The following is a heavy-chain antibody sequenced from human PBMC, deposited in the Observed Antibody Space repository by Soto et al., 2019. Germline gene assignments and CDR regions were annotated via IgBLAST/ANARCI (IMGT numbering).Heavy chain of an antibody. Sequence: SQTLSLTCTVSGGSISSSSYYWGWIRQPPGKGLEWIGTIYYSGSTYYNPSLKSRVTISVDTSKNQFSLKLSSVTAADTAVYYCARHGARITEEYYFDYWGQGTLVTVSS. CDR2: IYYSGST. CDR1: GGSISSSSYY. D-gene: IGHD7-27*01. CDR3: ARHGARITEEYYFDY. J-gene: IGHJ4*02. V-gene: IGHV4-39*01.